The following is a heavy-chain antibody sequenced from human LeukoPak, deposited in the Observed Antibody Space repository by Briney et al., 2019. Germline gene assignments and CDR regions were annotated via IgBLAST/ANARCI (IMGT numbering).Heavy chain of an antibody. V-gene: IGHV3-9*01. CDR3: ARAQFGELSLDGMDV. CDR1: GFTFVDYA. CDR2: VCWNSGSI. J-gene: IGHJ6*02. Sequence: ALRLSCSAPGFTFVDYAMHRVGQGPGEGLEWGSGVCWNSGSIGYADSVKGRFTISRDNAKNSLYLQMNSLRAEDTALYHCARAQFGELSLDGMDVWGQGTTVTVSS. D-gene: IGHD3-10*01.